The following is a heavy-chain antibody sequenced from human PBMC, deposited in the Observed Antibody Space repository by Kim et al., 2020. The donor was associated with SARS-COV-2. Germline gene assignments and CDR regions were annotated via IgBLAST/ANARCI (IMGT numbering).Heavy chain of an antibody. CDR2: TYYRSEWLY. Sequence: SQTLSLTCAISGDSVSRNRGSWNWIRQSTSRGFEWLGRTYYRSEWLYDYAASVKSRIIINSDTSKNQVSLQLSSVSPEDTAIYYCARNVGTSWLDSWGQGTLVTVSS. D-gene: IGHD7-27*01. CDR1: GDSVSRNRGS. CDR3: ARNVGTSWLDS. V-gene: IGHV6-1*01. J-gene: IGHJ5*01.